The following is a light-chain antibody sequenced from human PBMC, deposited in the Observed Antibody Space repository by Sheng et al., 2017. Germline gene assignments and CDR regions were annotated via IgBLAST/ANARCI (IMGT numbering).Light chain of an antibody. J-gene: IGKJ2*01. CDR1: QSVSSN. CDR3: QQYDTSVTYN. CDR2: DIS. V-gene: IGKV3D-15*01. Sequence: EIVMTQSPATLSVSPGERATLSCRASQSVSSNLAWYQQKPGQAPRLLIYDISTRATGVPDRFSGSGSGTHFTLTISRLEPEDFAVYYCQQYDTSVTYNFGPGTKLEI.